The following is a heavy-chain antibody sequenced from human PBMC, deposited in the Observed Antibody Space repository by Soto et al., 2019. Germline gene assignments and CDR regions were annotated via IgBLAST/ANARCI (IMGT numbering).Heavy chain of an antibody. Sequence: SETLSLTCTVSGGSIGTYYWSWIRQPPGKGLEWIGFIYYSGTTNYNPPIESRVTISVDTSKNQFSLILRSVAPADTAVYYCARARSPDTAYYYGMDVWGQGTTVTVSS. J-gene: IGHJ6*02. CDR2: IYYSGTT. CDR1: GGSIGTYY. D-gene: IGHD5-18*01. V-gene: IGHV4-59*01. CDR3: ARARSPDTAYYYGMDV.